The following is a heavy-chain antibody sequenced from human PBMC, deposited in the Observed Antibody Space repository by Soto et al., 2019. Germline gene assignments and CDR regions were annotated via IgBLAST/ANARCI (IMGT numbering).Heavy chain of an antibody. D-gene: IGHD6-19*01. J-gene: IGHJ4*02. CDR2: ISSGGSTK. CDR1: GFTFSDYS. V-gene: IGHV3-11*01. Sequence: GGSLRLSCAASGFTFSDYSMTWIRQAPGKGLEWVSYISSGGSTKNYADSVKGRFTISRDNAKNSLYLQMNSLRAEDTAVYYCARDSGWYYFDYWGQGTLVTVSS. CDR3: ARDSGWYYFDY.